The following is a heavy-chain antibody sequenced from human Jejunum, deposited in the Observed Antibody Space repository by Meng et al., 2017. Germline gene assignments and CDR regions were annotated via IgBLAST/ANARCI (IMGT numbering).Heavy chain of an antibody. CDR2: INPASGDT. J-gene: IGHJ4*02. Sequence: QVQMMQSGAEVKEPGASVKVSCKVSGFTFTNYHMNWVRQAPGQGLEWMGWINPASGDTDYAQKFQDRLTMTRDTSISTAYIELVTLTSDDTAVYYCAKGYTAGSYYFDYWGQGTLVTVSS. D-gene: IGHD2-2*02. V-gene: IGHV1-2*02. CDR1: GFTFTNYH. CDR3: AKGYTAGSYYFDY.